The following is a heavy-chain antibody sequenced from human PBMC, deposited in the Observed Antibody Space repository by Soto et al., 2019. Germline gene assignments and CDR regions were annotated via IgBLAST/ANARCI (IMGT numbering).Heavy chain of an antibody. V-gene: IGHV4-39*01. J-gene: IGHJ6*02. D-gene: IGHD3-22*01. CDR3: ARGLLGYSDDGGVDV. CDR2: VFYGGST. CDR1: GASIDRSTYF. Sequence: SETLSLTCTVSGASIDRSTYFWVWIRQPPGKGLEWLGNVFYGGSTYYNASLKSRLTISVDTPKNQFSLRLRSVTAADTAVYHRARGLLGYSDDGGVDVWGQGTTVTVSS.